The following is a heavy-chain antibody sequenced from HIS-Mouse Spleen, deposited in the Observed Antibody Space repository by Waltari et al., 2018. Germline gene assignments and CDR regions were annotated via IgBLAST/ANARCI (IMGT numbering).Heavy chain of an antibody. J-gene: IGHJ1*01. CDR2: SNHSGST. V-gene: IGHV4-34*01. CDR3: ARGALRGSYYWGEYFQH. CDR1: GGSFSGYY. D-gene: IGHD1-26*01. Sequence: QVQLQQWGAGLLKPSETLSLTCAVYGGSFSGYYWSWIRQPPGEGLEWIGESNHSGSTHYTPSLKSRVTISVDTSKNQFSLKLSSVTAADTAVYYCARGALRGSYYWGEYFQHWGQGTLVTVSS.